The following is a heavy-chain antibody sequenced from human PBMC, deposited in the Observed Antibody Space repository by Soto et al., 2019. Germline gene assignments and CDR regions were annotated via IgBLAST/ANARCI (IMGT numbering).Heavy chain of an antibody. CDR3: ARDLDGLHDDTSGPFPRPG. Sequence: SETLSLTCTVSGGSISSDDYYWSWIRQAPGRGLEWIGYIHSSGSIYYNPSLKSRATMSIDTAGNQFSLKVSSVTVADTAVYYCARDLDGLHDDTSGPFPRPGWGRGTLVTVSS. CDR2: IHSSGSI. V-gene: IGHV4-30-4*01. D-gene: IGHD3-22*01. CDR1: GGSISSDDYY. J-gene: IGHJ1*01.